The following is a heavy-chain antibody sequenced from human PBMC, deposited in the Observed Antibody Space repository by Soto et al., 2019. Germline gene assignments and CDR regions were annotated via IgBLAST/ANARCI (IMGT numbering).Heavy chain of an antibody. Sequence: PSETVSLTCTVSGACISHYYWSWIRQSPGKRLEWIGYVYYNGSTEYNPSLRSRVTLSLDTSQDQISLKLSSLTAADTAVYYCARGGPLWFGESVNWFDPWGQG. J-gene: IGHJ5*02. CDR3: ARGGPLWFGESVNWFDP. CDR1: GACISHYY. D-gene: IGHD3-10*01. CDR2: VYYNGST. V-gene: IGHV4-59*01.